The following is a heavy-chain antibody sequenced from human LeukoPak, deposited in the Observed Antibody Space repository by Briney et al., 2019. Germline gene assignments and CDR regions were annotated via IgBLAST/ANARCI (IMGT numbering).Heavy chain of an antibody. D-gene: IGHD4-17*01. CDR2: ISGSGGST. V-gene: IGHV3-23*01. CDR1: GFTFSSYG. J-gene: IGHJ6*02. Sequence: GGSLRLSCAASGFTFSSYGMHWVRQAPGKGLEWVSAISGSGGSTYYADSVKGRFTISRDNSKNTLYLQMNSLGAEDTAVYYCAGDTVTKGFYGMDVWGQGTTVTVSS. CDR3: AGDTVTKGFYGMDV.